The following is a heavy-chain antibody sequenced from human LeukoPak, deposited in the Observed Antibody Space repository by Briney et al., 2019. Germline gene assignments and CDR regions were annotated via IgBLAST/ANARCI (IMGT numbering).Heavy chain of an antibody. CDR1: GFTFSSYA. CDR3: AKDLLYPSRMPTIGEYFQH. CDR2: ISGSGGST. Sequence: GGSLRLSCAASGFTFSSYAMSWVRQAPGKGLEWVSAISGSGGSTYYADSVKGRFTISRDNSKNTLYLQMNSLRAEDTAVYYCAKDLLYPSRMPTIGEYFQHWGQGTLVTVSS. J-gene: IGHJ1*01. V-gene: IGHV3-23*01. D-gene: IGHD3-3*01.